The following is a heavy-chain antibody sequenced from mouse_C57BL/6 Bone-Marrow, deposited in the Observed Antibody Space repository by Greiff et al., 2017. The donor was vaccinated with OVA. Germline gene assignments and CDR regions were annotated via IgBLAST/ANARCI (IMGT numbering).Heavy chain of an antibody. V-gene: IGHV1-85*01. CDR3: ARAGRGTLYWYFDV. CDR2: IYPRDGST. J-gene: IGHJ1*03. Sequence: QVQLKESGPELVKPGASVKLSCKASGYTFTSYDINWVKQRPGQGLEWIGWIYPRDGSTKYNEKFKGKATLTVDTSSSTAYMELHSLTSEDTAVYFCARAGRGTLYWYFDVWGTGTTVTVSS. D-gene: IGHD4-1*01. CDR1: GYTFTSYD.